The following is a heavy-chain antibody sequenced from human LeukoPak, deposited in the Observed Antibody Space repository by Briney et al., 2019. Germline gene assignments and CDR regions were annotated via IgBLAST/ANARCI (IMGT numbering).Heavy chain of an antibody. V-gene: IGHV3-33*06. CDR1: GFTFSSYG. Sequence: PGGSLRLSCAASGFTFSSYGMHWVRQAPGKGLEWVAVIRYDGSNKYYADSVKGRFTISRDNSKNTLYLQMNSLRAEDTAVYYCAKDQLGYCTNGVCSGFDYWGQGTLVTVSS. CDR2: IRYDGSNK. J-gene: IGHJ4*02. CDR3: AKDQLGYCTNGVCSGFDY. D-gene: IGHD2-8*01.